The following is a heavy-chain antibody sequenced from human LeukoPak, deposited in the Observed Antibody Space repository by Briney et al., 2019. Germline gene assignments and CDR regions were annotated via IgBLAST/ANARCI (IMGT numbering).Heavy chain of an antibody. D-gene: IGHD5-18*01. CDR3: ARDVDTAMVPSFDY. J-gene: IGHJ4*02. Sequence: KPSETLSLTCTVSGGSISSSSYYWGWIRQPPGKGLEWIGSIYYSGSTYYNPSLKSRVTISVDTSKNQFSLKLSSVTAADTAVYYCARDVDTAMVPSFDYWDQGTLVTVSS. CDR2: IYYSGST. V-gene: IGHV4-39*02. CDR1: GGSISSSSYY.